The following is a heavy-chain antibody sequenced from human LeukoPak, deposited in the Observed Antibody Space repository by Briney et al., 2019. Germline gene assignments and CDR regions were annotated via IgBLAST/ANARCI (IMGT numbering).Heavy chain of an antibody. V-gene: IGHV3-43*01. J-gene: IGHJ4*02. CDR3: AKGGRGSYYPFDY. Sequence: GGSLRLSCAASGFTFDDYTMHWVRQAPGKGLEWVSLISWDGGSTYYADSVKGRFTISRDNSKNSLYPQMNSLRTEDTALYYCAKGGRGSYYPFDYWGQGTLVTVSS. CDR1: GFTFDDYT. CDR2: ISWDGGST. D-gene: IGHD1-26*01.